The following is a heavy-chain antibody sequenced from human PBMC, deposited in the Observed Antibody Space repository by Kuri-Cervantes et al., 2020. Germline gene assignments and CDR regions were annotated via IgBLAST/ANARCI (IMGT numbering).Heavy chain of an antibody. Sequence: GESLKISCAASGFTFSSYSMNWVRQAPGKGLEWVSSISSSSSYIYYADSVKGRFTISRDNAKNSLYLQMNSLRAEDTAVYYCAKAGDRWELLDYWGQGSLVTVSS. CDR2: ISSSSSYI. CDR3: AKAGDRWELLDY. J-gene: IGHJ4*02. D-gene: IGHD1-26*01. V-gene: IGHV3-21*01. CDR1: GFTFSSYS.